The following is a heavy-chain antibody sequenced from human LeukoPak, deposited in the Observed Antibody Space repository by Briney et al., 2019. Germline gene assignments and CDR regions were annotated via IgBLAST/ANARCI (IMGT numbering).Heavy chain of an antibody. V-gene: IGHV3-23*01. CDR2: ISGRGGST. D-gene: IGHD3-22*01. J-gene: IGHJ3*02. CDR3: ANLLGYYYDSSGRNDAFDI. Sequence: QPGGSLRLSCAASGFTFSSYAMSWVRQAPGKGLEWVSAISGRGGSTYYADSVKGRFTISRDNSKNTLYLQMNSLRAEDTAVYYCANLLGYYYDSSGRNDAFDIWGQGTMVTVSS. CDR1: GFTFSSYA.